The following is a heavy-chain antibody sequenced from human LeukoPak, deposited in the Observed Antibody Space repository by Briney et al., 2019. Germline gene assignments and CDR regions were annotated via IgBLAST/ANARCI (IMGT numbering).Heavy chain of an antibody. CDR2: ISSNGDST. D-gene: IGHD1-26*01. CDR3: VKDMQEKRATNRDRLDY. CDR1: GFVFRNYA. V-gene: IGHV3-23*01. Sequence: GGSLRLSCAASGFVFRNYAMSWVRQAPGKGPQWVSVISSNGDSTYYADSVKGRFTISRDNSKNTVYLQMNTLKAEDTAVYYCVKDMQEKRATNRDRLDYWGQGTPVTVSS. J-gene: IGHJ4*02.